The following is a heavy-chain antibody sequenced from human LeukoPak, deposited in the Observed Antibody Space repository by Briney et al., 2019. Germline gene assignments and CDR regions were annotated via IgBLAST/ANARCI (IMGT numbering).Heavy chain of an antibody. CDR3: ARGIVATTKGLDY. CDR2: ISTSGSTI. J-gene: IGHJ4*02. CDR1: GFTFSSYE. D-gene: IGHD5-12*01. Sequence: PGGSLRLSCAASGFTFSSYEMNWVRQAPGKGLAWVSYISTSGSTIYYADSVKGRFTISRDNAKNSLYLQMNSLRAEDTAVYYCARGIVATTKGLDYWGQRTLVSVSS. V-gene: IGHV3-48*03.